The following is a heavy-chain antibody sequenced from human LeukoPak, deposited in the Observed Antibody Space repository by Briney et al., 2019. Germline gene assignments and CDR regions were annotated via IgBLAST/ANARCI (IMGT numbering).Heavy chain of an antibody. J-gene: IGHJ4*02. CDR1: GYTFTNYW. CDR3: ARREYSSSSFHFDS. CDR2: IYPDDSDT. Sequence: GESLKISCKTSGYTFTNYWIGWVRQMPGKGLERMGIIYPDDSDTRYSPSFQRQVTISADKSVNTAYLQWSSLKASDTAIYFCARREYSSSSFHFDSWGQGTRVIVSS. D-gene: IGHD6-6*01. V-gene: IGHV5-51*01.